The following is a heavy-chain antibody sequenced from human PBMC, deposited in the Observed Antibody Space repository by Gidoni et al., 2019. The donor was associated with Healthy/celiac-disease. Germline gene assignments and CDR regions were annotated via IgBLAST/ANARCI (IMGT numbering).Heavy chain of an antibody. CDR1: GFTVSSNY. J-gene: IGHJ4*02. D-gene: IGHD6-19*01. V-gene: IGHV3-53*01. CDR3: ARIHDQWLINDY. CDR2: IYSGGST. Sequence: EVQLVESGGGLIQPGGSLRLSCAVSGFTVSSNYMSWVRQAPGKGLEWVSVIYSGGSTYYAESEKGRFTISRDNSKNTLYLQMNSLRAEDTAVYYCARIHDQWLINDYWGQGTLVTVSS.